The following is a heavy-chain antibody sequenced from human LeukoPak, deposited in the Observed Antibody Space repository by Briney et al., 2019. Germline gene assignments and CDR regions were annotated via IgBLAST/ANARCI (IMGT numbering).Heavy chain of an antibody. D-gene: IGHD2-21*01. Sequence: PGGSLRLSCAASGFTFSSYSMNWVRQAPGKGLEWVSSISSSSSYIYYADSVKGRFTISRDNAKDSLYLQMNSLRAEDTAVYYCATSPIVVADYWGQGTLVTVSS. J-gene: IGHJ4*02. CDR1: GFTFSSYS. V-gene: IGHV3-21*01. CDR2: ISSSSSYI. CDR3: ATSPIVVADY.